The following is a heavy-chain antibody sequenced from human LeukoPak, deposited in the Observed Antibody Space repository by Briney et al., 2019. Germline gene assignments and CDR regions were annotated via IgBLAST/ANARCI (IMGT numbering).Heavy chain of an antibody. CDR1: GFTFDDYA. J-gene: IGHJ4*02. D-gene: IGHD3-22*01. Sequence: PGGSLRLSCAASGFTFDDYAMHWVRQAPGKGLEWVSGISWNSGSIGYADSVKGRFTISRDNAKNSLYLQMNSLRAEDTALYYCAKDGTYYYDSSGFKGPFDYWGQGTLVTVSS. CDR2: ISWNSGSI. V-gene: IGHV3-9*01. CDR3: AKDGTYYYDSSGFKGPFDY.